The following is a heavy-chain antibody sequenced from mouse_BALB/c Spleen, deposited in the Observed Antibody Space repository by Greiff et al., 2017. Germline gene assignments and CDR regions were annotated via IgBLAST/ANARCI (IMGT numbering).Heavy chain of an antibody. CDR1: GYTFTDYH. CDR3: ARERGLRREFAY. D-gene: IGHD2-4*01. Sequence: EVQLQQSGPELVKPGASVKIPCKASGYTFTDYHMYWVKQSHGKSLEWIGDINPNNGGTIYNQKFKGKATLTVDKSSSTAYMELRSLTSEDTAVYYCARERGLRREFAYWGQGTLVTVSA. CDR2: INPNNGGT. J-gene: IGHJ3*01. V-gene: IGHV1-18*01.